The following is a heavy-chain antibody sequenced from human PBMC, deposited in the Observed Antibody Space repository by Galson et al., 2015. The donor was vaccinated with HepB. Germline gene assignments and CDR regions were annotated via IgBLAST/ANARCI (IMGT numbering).Heavy chain of an antibody. J-gene: IGHJ4*02. Sequence: SLRLSCAASGFTFSSYAMSWVRQAPGKGLEWVSAISGSGGSTYYADSVKGRFTISRDNSKNTLYLQMNSLRAEDTAVYYCAKDLREGYRSGWNYYFDYWGQGTLVTVSS. CDR2: ISGSGGST. D-gene: IGHD6-19*01. CDR1: GFTFSSYA. V-gene: IGHV3-23*01. CDR3: AKDLREGYRSGWNYYFDY.